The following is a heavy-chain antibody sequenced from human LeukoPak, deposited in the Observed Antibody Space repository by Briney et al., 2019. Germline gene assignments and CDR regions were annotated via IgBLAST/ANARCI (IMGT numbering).Heavy chain of an antibody. CDR2: ISYDGSDK. CDR1: GFTFSSYG. CDR3: AKNRVVFNWNYAYYFDS. D-gene: IGHD1-7*01. Sequence: PGGSLRLSCAASGFTFSSYGMHWVRQAPGKGLEWVALISYDGSDKYYADSVRGRFTIFRDNSKNTLYLQMNSLRAEDTAVYYCAKNRVVFNWNYAYYFDSWGQGTLVTVSS. V-gene: IGHV3-30*18. J-gene: IGHJ4*02.